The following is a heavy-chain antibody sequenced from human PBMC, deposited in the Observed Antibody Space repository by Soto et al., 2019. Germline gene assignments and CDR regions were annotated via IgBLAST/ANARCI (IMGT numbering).Heavy chain of an antibody. D-gene: IGHD3-3*01. CDR3: ARVLEWLPDY. Sequence: SETLSLTCTVSGGSISSGGYYWSWIRQHPGKGLEWIGYIYYSGSTYYNPSLKSRVTISVDTSKNQLSLKLSSVTAADTAVYYCARVLEWLPDYWGQGTLVTVSS. CDR2: IYYSGST. J-gene: IGHJ4*02. CDR1: GGSISSGGYY. V-gene: IGHV4-31*03.